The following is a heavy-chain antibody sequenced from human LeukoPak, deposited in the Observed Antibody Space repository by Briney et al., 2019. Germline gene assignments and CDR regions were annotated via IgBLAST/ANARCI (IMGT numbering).Heavy chain of an antibody. CDR1: GFTFISYN. CDR2: ISSSSSSYK. J-gene: IGHJ6*03. CDR3: AREVDSSGWYYYYYYYMDV. Sequence: GGSLRLSCAASGFTFISYNMNWVRQAPGKGLEWVSSISSSSSSYKYYADSVKGRFTVSRDNAKNSLYLQMNSLRAEDTAVYYCAREVDSSGWYYYYYYYMDVWGKGTTVTVSS. D-gene: IGHD6-19*01. V-gene: IGHV3-21*01.